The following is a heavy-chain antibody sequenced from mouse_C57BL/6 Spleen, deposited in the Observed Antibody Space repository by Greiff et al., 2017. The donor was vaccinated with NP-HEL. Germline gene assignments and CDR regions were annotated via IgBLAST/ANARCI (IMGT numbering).Heavy chain of an antibody. J-gene: IGHJ3*01. CDR1: GYTFTDYY. CDR2: INPNNGGT. CDR3: ARYDGPFAY. V-gene: IGHV1-26*01. D-gene: IGHD2-3*01. Sequence: EVQLHQSGPELVKPGASVKLSCKASGYTFTDYYMNWVKQSHGKSLEWIGDINPNNGGTSYNQKFKGKATLTVDKSSSTAYMELRSLTSEDSAVYYCARYDGPFAYWGQGTLVTVSA.